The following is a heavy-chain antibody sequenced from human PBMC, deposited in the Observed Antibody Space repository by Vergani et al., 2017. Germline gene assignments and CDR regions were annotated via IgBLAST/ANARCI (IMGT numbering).Heavy chain of an antibody. D-gene: IGHD6-13*01. CDR3: ARDHWAAAGKPLDY. J-gene: IGHJ4*02. CDR2: ISSSSSTI. Sequence: EVQLLESGGGLVQPGGSLRLSCAASGFTFSSYAMSWVRQAPGKGLEWVSYISSSSSTIYYADSVKGRFTISRDNAKNSLYLQMNSLRAEDTAVYYCARDHWAAAGKPLDYWGQGTLVTVSS. CDR1: GFTFSSYA. V-gene: IGHV3-48*01.